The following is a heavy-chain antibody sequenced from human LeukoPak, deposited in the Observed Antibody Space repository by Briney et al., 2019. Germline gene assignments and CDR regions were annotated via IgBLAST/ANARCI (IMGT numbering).Heavy chain of an antibody. Sequence: ASVKVSCKASGYTFTTYALHWMRQAPGQRLEWMGWINTVNGNTKYSQKFQGRVTFTRDTSASTAYMELSSLRSEDTAVYYCATKNEWELPPPNDAFDIWGQGTMVTVSS. CDR1: GYTFTTYA. V-gene: IGHV1-3*04. CDR2: INTVNGNT. CDR3: ATKNEWELPPPNDAFDI. D-gene: IGHD1-26*01. J-gene: IGHJ3*02.